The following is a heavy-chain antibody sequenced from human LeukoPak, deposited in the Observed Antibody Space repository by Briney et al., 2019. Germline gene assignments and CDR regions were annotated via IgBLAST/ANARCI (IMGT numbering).Heavy chain of an antibody. CDR2: INPNSSDT. D-gene: IGHD6-19*01. J-gene: IGHJ4*02. Sequence: ASVKLSCKASGYTFTGYYMHWVRQAPGQGLEWMGWINPNSSDTNYAQKFEGRVTMTRDTSNKTAYMELNSLRSEDTAVYYCARGHAYGSGCYLSSYYPGWYFDYWGQGTLVTVSS. CDR1: GYTFTGYY. CDR3: ARGHAYGSGCYLSSYYPGWYFDY. V-gene: IGHV1-2*02.